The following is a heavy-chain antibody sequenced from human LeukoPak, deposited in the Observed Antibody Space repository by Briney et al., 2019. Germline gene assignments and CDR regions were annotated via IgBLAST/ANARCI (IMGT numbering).Heavy chain of an antibody. CDR3: AKGEGYCSTTSCSIYPYGMDL. CDR2: ISYDGGNK. J-gene: IGHJ6*02. CDR1: GFTFSRYG. D-gene: IGHD2-2*01. V-gene: IGHV3-30*18. Sequence: GGSLRLSCAASGFTFSRYGMHWVRQAPGKGLEWVAVISYDGGNKYYADSVKGRFTISRDNSKNTLYLQMNSLRAEDTAVYYCAKGEGYCSTTSCSIYPYGMDLWGQGATVTVSS.